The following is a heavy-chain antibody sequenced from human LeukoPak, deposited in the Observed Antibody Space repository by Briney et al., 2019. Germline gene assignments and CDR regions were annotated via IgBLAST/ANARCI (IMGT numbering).Heavy chain of an antibody. CDR1: GGSISSGGYY. D-gene: IGHD3-16*02. CDR2: IYYSGST. J-gene: IGHJ4*02. V-gene: IGHV4-31*03. CDR3: ARGNYVWGSYRYTRYYFDY. Sequence: SETLSLTCTVSGGSISSGGYYWSWIRQHPGKGLEWNGYIYYSGSTYYNPSLKSRVTISVDTSKNQFSLKLSSVTAADTAVYYCARGNYVWGSYRYTRYYFDYWGQGTLVTVSS.